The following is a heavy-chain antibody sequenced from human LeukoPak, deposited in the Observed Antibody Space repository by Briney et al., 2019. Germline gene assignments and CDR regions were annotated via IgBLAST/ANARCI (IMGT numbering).Heavy chain of an antibody. CDR3: AREGSGGAFGY. CDR1: GGSFSGYY. V-gene: IGHV4-34*01. J-gene: IGHJ4*02. D-gene: IGHD3-10*01. Sequence: SETLSLTCAVYGGSFSGYYWSWIRQPPGKGLEWIGEINHSGSTYYNPSLKSRVTISVDTSKNQFSLKLSSVTAADTAVYYCAREGSGGAFGYWGQGTLVTVSS. CDR2: INHSGST.